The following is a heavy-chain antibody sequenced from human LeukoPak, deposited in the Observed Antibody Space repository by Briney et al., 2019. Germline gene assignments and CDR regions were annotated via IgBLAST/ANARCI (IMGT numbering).Heavy chain of an antibody. CDR1: GGSISSYY. D-gene: IGHD6-13*01. CDR3: ARAHSSSWYMSGRSWFDP. Sequence: SETLSLTCTVSGGSISSYYWSWIRQPPGKGLEWIGYIYYSGSTNYNPSLKSRVTISVDTSKNQFSLKLSSVTAADTAVYYCARAHSSSWYMSGRSWFDPWGQGTLVTVSS. J-gene: IGHJ5*02. V-gene: IGHV4-59*01. CDR2: IYYSGST.